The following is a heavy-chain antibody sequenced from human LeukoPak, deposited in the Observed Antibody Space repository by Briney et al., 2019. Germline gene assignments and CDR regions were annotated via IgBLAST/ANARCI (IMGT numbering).Heavy chain of an antibody. V-gene: IGHV4-34*01. D-gene: IGHD5-24*01. J-gene: IGHJ4*02. Sequence: PSETLSLTCAVHGGSFSGFYWTWMRQPPGKGPEWIGEIFDGGRTNYNPSPESRVTISGDTYKTQFSLKLSPVTAADTAVYYCARGLAEGYPAYWGQGTLVTVSP. CDR1: GGSFSGFY. CDR2: IFDGGRT. CDR3: ARGLAEGYPAY.